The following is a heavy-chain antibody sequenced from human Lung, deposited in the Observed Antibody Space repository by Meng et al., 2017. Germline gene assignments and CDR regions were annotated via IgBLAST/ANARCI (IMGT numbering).Heavy chain of an antibody. D-gene: IGHD3-22*01. CDR2: INSDGSST. CDR3: AKVGYYDSSNYYAYFQH. J-gene: IGHJ1*01. CDR1: GFTFSSYW. Sequence: GQLVESGGGLVQPGGSLRLSCAASGFTFSSYWMHWVRQAPGKGLVWVSRINSDGSSTSYADSVKGRFTISRDNARNTLYLQMNSLRVEDTAVYYCAKVGYYDSSNYYAYFQHWGQGTLVTVSS. V-gene: IGHV3-74*01.